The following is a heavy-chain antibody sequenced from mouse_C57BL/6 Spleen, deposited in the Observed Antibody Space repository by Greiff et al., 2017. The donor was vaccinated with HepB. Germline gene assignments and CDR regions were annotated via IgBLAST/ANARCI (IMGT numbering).Heavy chain of an antibody. D-gene: IGHD2-4*01. CDR1: GYAFSSYW. Sequence: VQLQQSGAELVKPGASVKISCKASGYAFSSYWMNWVKQRPGKGLEWIGQIYPGDGDTNYNGKFKGKATLTADKSSSTAYMQLSSLTSEDSAVYFCARRIYYDYDDGQFAYWGQGTLVTVSA. J-gene: IGHJ3*01. CDR2: IYPGDGDT. V-gene: IGHV1-80*01. CDR3: ARRIYYDYDDGQFAY.